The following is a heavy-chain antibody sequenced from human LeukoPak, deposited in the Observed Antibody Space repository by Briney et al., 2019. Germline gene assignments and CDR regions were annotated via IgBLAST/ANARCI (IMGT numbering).Heavy chain of an antibody. V-gene: IGHV4-61*01. CDR1: GGSFSSSSYY. Sequence: KTSETLSLTCTVSGGSFSSSSYYWSWIRQPPGKGLEWIGYIYYSGSTNYNPSLKSRVTISVDTSKNQFSLKLSSVTAADTAVYYCARGLRVRGVIMGYYYYMDVWGKGTTVTVSS. J-gene: IGHJ6*03. CDR3: ARGLRVRGVIMGYYYYMDV. D-gene: IGHD3-10*01. CDR2: IYYSGST.